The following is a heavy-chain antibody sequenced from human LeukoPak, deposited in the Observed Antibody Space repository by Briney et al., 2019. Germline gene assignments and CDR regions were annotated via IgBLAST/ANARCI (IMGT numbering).Heavy chain of an antibody. J-gene: IGHJ4*02. CDR3: ARRSGSSWYYFDY. V-gene: IGHV3-13*01. CDR2: IGTAGDT. Sequence: GGSLRLSCAASGFTFSSYDMHWVRQATGKGLEWVSAIGTAGDTYYPGSVKGRFTISRENAKNSLYLQMNSLRAGDTAVYYCARRSGSSWYYFDYWGQGTLVTVSS. CDR1: GFTFSSYD. D-gene: IGHD6-13*01.